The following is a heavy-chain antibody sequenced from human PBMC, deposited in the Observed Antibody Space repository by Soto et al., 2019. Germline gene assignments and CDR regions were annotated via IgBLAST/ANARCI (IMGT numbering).Heavy chain of an antibody. Sequence: ASVKVSCKASGYTLTSYDMHWVRQAPGQGPEWMGIINPSGGSTSYAQKFHGRVTMTRDTSTSTVYMELSSLTSEDTAVYSCARDAIGGGSYHFDCWGQGSLVTVSS. CDR3: ARDAIGGGSYHFDC. CDR1: GYTLTSYD. D-gene: IGHD3-10*01. J-gene: IGHJ4*02. CDR2: INPSGGST. V-gene: IGHV1-46*03.